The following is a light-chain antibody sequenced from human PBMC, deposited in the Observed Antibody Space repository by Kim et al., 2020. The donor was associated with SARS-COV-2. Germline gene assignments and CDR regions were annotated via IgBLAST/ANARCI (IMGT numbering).Light chain of an antibody. Sequence: GDRVTITCRASQDISSALAWYQQKPAKAPKLLIYDASNLQSGVPSRFSGGGSGTDFTLTISSLQSEDFATYYCQQFNNYPLTFGGGTKVDIK. J-gene: IGKJ4*01. CDR1: QDISSA. V-gene: IGKV1D-13*01. CDR2: DAS. CDR3: QQFNNYPLT.